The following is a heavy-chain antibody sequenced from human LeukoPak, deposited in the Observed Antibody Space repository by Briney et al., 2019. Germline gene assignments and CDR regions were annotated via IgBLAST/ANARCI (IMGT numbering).Heavy chain of an antibody. CDR2: ISNSSSYI. J-gene: IGHJ4*02. CDR1: GFTFSSYS. Sequence: KSGGSLRLSCAASGFTFSSYSMNWVRQAPGKGLEWVSSISNSSSYIYYADSVKGRFTISRDNAKNSLYLQMNSLRAEDTAVYYCARDVAGGQQWLVQYLDYWGQGTLVTVSS. CDR3: ARDVAGGQQWLVQYLDY. D-gene: IGHD6-19*01. V-gene: IGHV3-21*01.